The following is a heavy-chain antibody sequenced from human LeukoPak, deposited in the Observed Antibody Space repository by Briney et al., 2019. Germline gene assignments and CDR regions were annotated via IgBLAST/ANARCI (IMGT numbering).Heavy chain of an antibody. V-gene: IGHV3-66*01. Sequence: GGSLRLSCAASGFTVSSNYMGWVRQAPGKGLEWVSVPYSGGNTYYADSVKGRFTISRDNSKNTLYLQMNSLRAEDTAVYYCATSPATGNIYFDLWGRGTLVTVSS. CDR3: ATSPATGNIYFDL. J-gene: IGHJ2*01. CDR1: GFTVSSNY. D-gene: IGHD6-13*01. CDR2: PYSGGNT.